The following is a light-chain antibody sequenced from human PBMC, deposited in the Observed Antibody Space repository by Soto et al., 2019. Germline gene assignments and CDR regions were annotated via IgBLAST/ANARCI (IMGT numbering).Light chain of an antibody. CDR1: QSVTNSY. V-gene: IGKV3-15*01. CDR3: QQYSNWPLT. CDR2: GES. Sequence: VMTQSPVTLSFSPWESATLSCRASQSVTNSYLAWYQQKPGQAPRILIFGESTRAAGIPARFSGSGSGTELNLTISRLQSEDFAVYYCQQYSNWPLTCGGGTKVDIK. J-gene: IGKJ4*01.